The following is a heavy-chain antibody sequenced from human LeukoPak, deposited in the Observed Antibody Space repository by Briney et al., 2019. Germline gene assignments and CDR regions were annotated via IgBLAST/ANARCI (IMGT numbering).Heavy chain of an antibody. CDR1: GFTFSSYA. J-gene: IGHJ4*02. Sequence: GGSLRLSCAASGFTFSSYAMHWVRQAPGKGLEWVAVISYDGSNKYYADSVKGRFTISRDNSKNTLYLQMNSLRPEDTAIYYCAREGYYGSGSPPSLYFDYWGQGTLVTVSS. CDR3: AREGYYGSGSPPSLYFDY. V-gene: IGHV3-30-3*01. CDR2: ISYDGSNK. D-gene: IGHD3-10*01.